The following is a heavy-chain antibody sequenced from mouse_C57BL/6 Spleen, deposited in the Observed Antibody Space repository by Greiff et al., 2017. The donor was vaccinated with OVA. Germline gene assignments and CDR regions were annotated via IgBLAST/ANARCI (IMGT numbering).Heavy chain of an antibody. Sequence: VQLQESGAELVRPGASVTLSCKASGYTFTDYEMHWVKQTPVHGLEWIGAIDPETGGTAYNQKFKGKAILTADKSSSTAYMELRSLTSEDSAVYYCTRDGYPYHYFDYWGQGTTLTVSS. CDR3: TRDGYPYHYFDY. J-gene: IGHJ2*01. CDR1: GYTFTDYE. CDR2: IDPETGGT. V-gene: IGHV1-15*01. D-gene: IGHD2-3*01.